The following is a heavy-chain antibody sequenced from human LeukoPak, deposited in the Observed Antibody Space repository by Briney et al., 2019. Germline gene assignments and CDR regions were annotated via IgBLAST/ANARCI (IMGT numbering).Heavy chain of an antibody. CDR2: IIPIFGTA. J-gene: IGHJ4*02. CDR3: AREGTGSGYYYYGNPCFDY. Sequence: SVKVSSKASGGTFSSYAISWVRQAPGQGLEWMGGIIPIFGTANYAQKFQGRVTITADESTSTAYMELSSLRSEDTAVYYCAREGTGSGYYYYGNPCFDYWGQGTLVTVSS. D-gene: IGHD3-22*01. CDR1: GGTFSSYA. V-gene: IGHV1-69*13.